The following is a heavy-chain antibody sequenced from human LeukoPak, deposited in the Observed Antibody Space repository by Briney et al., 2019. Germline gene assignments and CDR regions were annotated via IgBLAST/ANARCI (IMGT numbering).Heavy chain of an antibody. CDR1: GYSISSGYY. CDR3: ARAKYQPFNWFDP. J-gene: IGHJ5*02. CDR2: IYHSGST. D-gene: IGHD2-2*01. V-gene: IGHV4-38-2*02. Sequence: SETLSLTCTVSGYSISSGYYWGWIRQPPGKGLEWIGSIYHSGSTYYNPSLKIRVTISVDTSKNQFSLKLSSVTAADTAVYYCARAKYQPFNWFDPWGQGTLVTVSS.